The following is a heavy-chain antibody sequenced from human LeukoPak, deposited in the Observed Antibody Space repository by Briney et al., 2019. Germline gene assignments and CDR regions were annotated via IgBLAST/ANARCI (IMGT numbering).Heavy chain of an antibody. J-gene: IGHJ6*03. D-gene: IGHD2-2*01. CDR1: GYTFTSYG. Sequence: ASVKVSCKASGYTFTSYGISWVRQAPGQGLEWMGWISAYNGNTNYAQKLQGRVTMTTDTSTSTAYMELRSLRSDDTAVYYCARNYLPGYCSSTSCSYYYMDVWGKGTTVTVSS. CDR3: ARNYLPGYCSSTSCSYYYMDV. V-gene: IGHV1-18*01. CDR2: ISAYNGNT.